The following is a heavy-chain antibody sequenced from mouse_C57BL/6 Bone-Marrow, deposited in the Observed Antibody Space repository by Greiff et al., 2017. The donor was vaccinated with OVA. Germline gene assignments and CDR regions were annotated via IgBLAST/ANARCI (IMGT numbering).Heavy chain of an antibody. CDR3: AGGNQYYFDY. Sequence: QVQLKESGAELARPGASVKLSCKASGYTFTSYGISWVKQRTGQGLEWIGEIYPRSGNTYYNEKFKGKATLTADKSSSTAYMELRSLTSEDSAVYFCAGGNQYYFDYWGQGTTLTVSS. D-gene: IGHD2-1*01. CDR2: IYPRSGNT. J-gene: IGHJ2*01. CDR1: GYTFTSYG. V-gene: IGHV1-81*01.